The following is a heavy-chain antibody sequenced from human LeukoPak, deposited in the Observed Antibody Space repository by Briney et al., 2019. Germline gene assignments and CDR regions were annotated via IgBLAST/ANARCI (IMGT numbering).Heavy chain of an antibody. CDR1: GYTFTTYV. J-gene: IGHJ5*02. D-gene: IGHD2-15*01. Sequence: ASVKVSCKASGYTFTTYVITWVRQAPGQGLEWMGWISAYNGNTNYAQKLQGRVTMTIDKTTSTAYMELRSLRSDDTAVYYCARGGANCSGGRCPLNWFDPWGQGTPVTVSS. V-gene: IGHV1-18*01. CDR2: ISAYNGNT. CDR3: ARGGANCSGGRCPLNWFDP.